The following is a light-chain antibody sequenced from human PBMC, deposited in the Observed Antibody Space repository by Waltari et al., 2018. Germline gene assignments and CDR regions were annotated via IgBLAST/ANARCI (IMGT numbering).Light chain of an antibody. J-gene: IGLJ2*01. CDR3: CSYAGSYTVI. Sequence: QSALTQPRSVSGSPGQSVTISCSGTSSDFGIYNYVSWYQQYPGKAPKLMIYDVSKRPSGVPDRISGSKSGNTASLTISGLQADDEADYYCCSYAGSYTVIFGGGTMVTVL. CDR2: DVS. V-gene: IGLV2-11*01. CDR1: SSDFGIYNY.